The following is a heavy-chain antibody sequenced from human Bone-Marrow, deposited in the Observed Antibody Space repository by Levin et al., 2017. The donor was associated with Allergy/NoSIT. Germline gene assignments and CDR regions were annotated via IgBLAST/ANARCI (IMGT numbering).Heavy chain of an antibody. CDR2: IWYDGSNK. CDR1: GFTFSSYG. Sequence: SCAASGFTFSSYGMHWVRQAPGKGLEWVAVIWYDGSNKYYADSVKGRFTISRDNSKNTLYLQMNSLRAEDTAVYYCARDPCCSSTSCYLAYYFDYWGQGTLVTVSS. V-gene: IGHV3-33*01. CDR3: ARDPCCSSTSCYLAYYFDY. D-gene: IGHD2-2*01. J-gene: IGHJ4*02.